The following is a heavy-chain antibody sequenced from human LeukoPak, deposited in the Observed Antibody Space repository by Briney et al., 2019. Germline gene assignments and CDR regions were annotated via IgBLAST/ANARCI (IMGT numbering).Heavy chain of an antibody. D-gene: IGHD6-19*01. Sequence: GASVKVSCKASGYTFTSYAMNWVRQAPGQGLEWMGWINPNSGGTNFAQKFQGRVTMTRDTSISTAYMELSRLRSDDTAVYYCARDRSGWYKYYYMDVWGKGTTVTVSS. CDR2: INPNSGGT. CDR3: ARDRSGWYKYYYMDV. J-gene: IGHJ6*03. CDR1: GYTFTSYA. V-gene: IGHV1-2*02.